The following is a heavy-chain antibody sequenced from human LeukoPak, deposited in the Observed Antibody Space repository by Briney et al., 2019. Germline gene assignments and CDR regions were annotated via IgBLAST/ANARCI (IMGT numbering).Heavy chain of an antibody. Sequence: GRSLRLSCATSGFTFSTSWMHWVRQAPGKWLVWVSRISGDGTTTTYADSVKGRFTISRDNAKNTLFLQMNSLRVDDTAVYYCTRVRSSSWYDYWGQGALVTVSS. CDR3: TRVRSSSWYDY. CDR1: GFTFSTSW. CDR2: ISGDGTTT. V-gene: IGHV3-74*01. D-gene: IGHD6-13*01. J-gene: IGHJ4*02.